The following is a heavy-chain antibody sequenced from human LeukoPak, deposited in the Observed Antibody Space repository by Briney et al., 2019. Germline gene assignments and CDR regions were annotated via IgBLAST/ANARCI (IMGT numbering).Heavy chain of an antibody. CDR2: INHSGST. CDR3: ARGCSGGSCFEYFQH. J-gene: IGHJ1*01. V-gene: IGHV4-34*01. Sequence: SETLSLTCTVSGGSISSYYWSWIRQPPGKGLEWIGEINHSGSTNYNPSLKSRVTISVDTSKNQFSLKLSSVTAADTAVYYCARGCSGGSCFEYFQHWGQGTLVTVSS. D-gene: IGHD2-15*01. CDR1: GGSISSYY.